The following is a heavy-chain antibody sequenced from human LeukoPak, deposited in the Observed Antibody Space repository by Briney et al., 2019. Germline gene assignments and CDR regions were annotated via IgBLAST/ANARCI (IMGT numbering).Heavy chain of an antibody. V-gene: IGHV3-21*01. D-gene: IGHD3-16*02. CDR1: GFTFSSYS. CDR2: ISSSSSYI. CDR3: ARAAAMITFGGVIVIPEPFDY. J-gene: IGHJ4*02. Sequence: GGSPRLSCAASGFTFSSYSMNWVRQAPGKGLEWVSSISSSSSYIYYADSVKGRFTISRDNAKNSLYLQMNSLRAEDTAVYYCARAAAMITFGGVIVIPEPFDYWGQGTLVTVSS.